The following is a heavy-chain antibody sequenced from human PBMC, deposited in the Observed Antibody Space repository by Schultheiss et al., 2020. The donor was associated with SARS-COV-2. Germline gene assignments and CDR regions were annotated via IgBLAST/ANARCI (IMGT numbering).Heavy chain of an antibody. V-gene: IGHV4-59*08. CDR2: IYYSGST. D-gene: IGHD3-10*01. Sequence: GSLRLSCTVSGGSISSYYWSWIRQPPGKGLEWIGYIYYSGSTNYNPSLKSRVTISVDTSKNQFSLQLNSVTPEDTAVYYCARQFGELFQTRDWFDPWGQGTLVNVSS. CDR1: GGSISSYY. J-gene: IGHJ5*02. CDR3: ARQFGELFQTRDWFDP.